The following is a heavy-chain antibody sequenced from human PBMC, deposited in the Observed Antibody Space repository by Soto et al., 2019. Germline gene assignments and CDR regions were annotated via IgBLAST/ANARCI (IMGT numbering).Heavy chain of an antibody. CDR2: ISDSSTYI. CDR1: GFTFRTYT. J-gene: IGHJ6*02. CDR3: ARMGAGYCVSISCYPSPTMGYGMDV. Sequence: GGSLRLSCAASGFTFRTYTMNWVRQAPGKGLEWVSSISDSSTYIYYADSLKGRFTISRDNAKNSLYLQMNSLRAEDTAVYYCARMGAGYCVSISCYPSPTMGYGMDVWGQGTTVTVSS. D-gene: IGHD2-2*01. V-gene: IGHV3-21*01.